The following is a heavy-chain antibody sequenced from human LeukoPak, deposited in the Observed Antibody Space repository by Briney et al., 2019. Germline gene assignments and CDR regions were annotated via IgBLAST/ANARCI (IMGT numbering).Heavy chain of an antibody. CDR1: GYTLTELS. D-gene: IGHD3-22*01. CDR2: FDPEDGET. V-gene: IGHV1-24*01. CDR3: ATSEPPDYYDSSGRPLDY. J-gene: IGHJ4*02. Sequence: ASVTVSCKVSGYTLTELSMHWVRQAPGKGLEWMGGFDPEDGETIYAQKFQGRVTMTEDTSTDTAYMELSSLRSEDTAVYYCATSEPPDYYDSSGRPLDYWGQGTLVTVSS.